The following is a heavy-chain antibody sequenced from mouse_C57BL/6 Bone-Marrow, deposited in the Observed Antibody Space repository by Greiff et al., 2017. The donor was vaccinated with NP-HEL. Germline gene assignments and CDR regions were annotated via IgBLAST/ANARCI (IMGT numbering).Heavy chain of an antibody. V-gene: IGHV3-8*01. CDR3: ARSPLWLRRNYYAMDY. Sequence: ESGPGLAKPSQTLSLTCSVTGYSITSDYWNWIRKFPGNKLEYMGYISYSGSTYYNPSLKSRISITRDTSKNQYYLQLNSVTTEDTAIYYCARSPLWLRRNYYAMDYWGQGTSVTVSS. J-gene: IGHJ4*01. CDR1: GYSITSDY. CDR2: ISYSGST. D-gene: IGHD2-2*01.